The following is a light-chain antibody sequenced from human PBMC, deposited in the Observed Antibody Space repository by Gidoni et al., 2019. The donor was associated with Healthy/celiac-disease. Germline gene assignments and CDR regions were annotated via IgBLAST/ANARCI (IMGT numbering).Light chain of an antibody. CDR3: SSYTSSSTYV. CDR2: DVS. V-gene: IGLV2-14*03. J-gene: IGLJ1*01. CDR1: SSDVGGYNY. Sequence: QSALTQPASVSGSPGQSTTISCTGTSSDVGGYNYVSWYQQHPGKAPKLMIYDVSNRPSGVSNRFSGSKSGNTASLTISGLQAEDDADYYCSSYTSSSTYVFGTGTKVTVL.